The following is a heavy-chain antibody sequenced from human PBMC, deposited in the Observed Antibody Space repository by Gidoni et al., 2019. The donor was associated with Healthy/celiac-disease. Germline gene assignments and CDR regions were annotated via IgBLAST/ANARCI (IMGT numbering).Heavy chain of an antibody. Sequence: QVQLVQSGAEVKKPGASVKVSCKASGYTFTSYYMHWVRQAPGQGLEWMGIINPSGGSTSYAQKFQGRVTMTRDTSTSTVYMELSSLRSEDTAVYYCARDLMEGAAAGQYYYYYGMDVWGQGTTVTVSS. CDR1: GYTFTSYY. J-gene: IGHJ6*02. V-gene: IGHV1-46*01. D-gene: IGHD6-13*01. CDR3: ARDLMEGAAAGQYYYYYGMDV. CDR2: INPSGGST.